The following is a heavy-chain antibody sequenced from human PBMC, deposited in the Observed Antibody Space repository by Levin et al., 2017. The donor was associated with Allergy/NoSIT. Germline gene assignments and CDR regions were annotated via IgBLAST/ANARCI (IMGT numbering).Heavy chain of an antibody. CDR1: GFPFSDAW. CDR3: STHHFFDDSGNTSLPRGL. V-gene: IGHV3-15*01. J-gene: IGHJ3*01. Sequence: GGSLRLSCVASGFPFSDAWMNWVRHAPGKGLEWLGRIKSRSAGGTTNYAAPVEGRFTISRDDAKSTVYMQLTSLKTEDTAVYYCSTHHFFDDSGNTSLPRGLWGQGTRVIVSS. CDR2: IKSRSAGGTT. D-gene: IGHD3-3*02.